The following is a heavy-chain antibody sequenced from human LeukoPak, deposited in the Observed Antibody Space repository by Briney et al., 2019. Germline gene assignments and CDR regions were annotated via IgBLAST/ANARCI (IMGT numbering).Heavy chain of an antibody. V-gene: IGHV4-34*01. CDR3: ARAYVVVAAASDAFDI. CDR1: GGSFSDYY. J-gene: IGHJ3*02. D-gene: IGHD2-15*01. CDR2: ISHSGST. Sequence: SETLSLTCTVYGGSFSDYYWSWIRQPPGKGPEWIGEISHSGSTNYNPSLKSRVTISVDTSKNQFSLKLTSVTAADAAVYFCARAYVVVAAASDAFDIWGQGTMVTVSS.